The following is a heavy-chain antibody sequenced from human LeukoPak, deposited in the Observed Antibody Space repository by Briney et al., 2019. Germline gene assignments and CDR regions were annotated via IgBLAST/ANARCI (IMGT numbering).Heavy chain of an antibody. Sequence: SETLSLTCTVSGGSISSSGYYWGWIRQPPGKGLEWIGSISSGGSTHYIPSLKSRVTISVDTPKNQFSLKLSSVTAADTAVHYCARRSYDGSGYYYVDYWGQGTLVTVSS. V-gene: IGHV4-39*01. CDR3: ARRSYDGSGYYYVDY. J-gene: IGHJ4*02. CDR1: GGSISSSGYY. D-gene: IGHD3-22*01. CDR2: ISSGGST.